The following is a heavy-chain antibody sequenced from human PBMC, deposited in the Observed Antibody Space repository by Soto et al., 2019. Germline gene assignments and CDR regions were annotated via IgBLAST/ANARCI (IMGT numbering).Heavy chain of an antibody. Sequence: SVKVSCKASGGTFSSYAISWVRQAPEQGLEWMGGIIPIFGTANYAQKFQGRVTITADESTSTAYMELSSLRSEDTAVYYCARDCTNGVCYYHYGMDVWGQGTTVTVSS. CDR1: GGTFSSYA. J-gene: IGHJ6*02. CDR2: IIPIFGTA. D-gene: IGHD2-8*01. CDR3: ARDCTNGVCYYHYGMDV. V-gene: IGHV1-69*13.